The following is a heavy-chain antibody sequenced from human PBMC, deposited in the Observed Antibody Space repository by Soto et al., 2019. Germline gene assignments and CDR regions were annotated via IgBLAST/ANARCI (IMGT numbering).Heavy chain of an antibody. CDR1: GGSISSYY. J-gene: IGHJ6*03. V-gene: IGHV4-59*01. D-gene: IGHD1-1*01. Sequence: SETLSLTCTVSGGSISSYYWSWIRQPPGKGLEWIGYIYYSGSTNYNPSLKSRVTISVDTSKNQFSLKLSSVTAADTAVYYCAREEWRFSNSGSYMDVWGKGTTVTVSS. CDR3: AREEWRFSNSGSYMDV. CDR2: IYYSGST.